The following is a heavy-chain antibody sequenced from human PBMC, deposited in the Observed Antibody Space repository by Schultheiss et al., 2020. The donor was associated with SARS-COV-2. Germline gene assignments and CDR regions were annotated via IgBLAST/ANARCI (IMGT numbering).Heavy chain of an antibody. Sequence: GGSLRLSCAASGFTVSSNYMSWVRQAPGKGLEWVSAIRGGGDITYYADSVKGRFTISRDNSKNTLYLQMNSLRAEDTAVYYCAKVTWLAAPGMDVWGQGTTVTVSS. V-gene: IGHV3-23*01. CDR3: AKVTWLAAPGMDV. CDR1: GFTVSSNY. CDR2: IRGGGDIT. J-gene: IGHJ6*02. D-gene: IGHD6-19*01.